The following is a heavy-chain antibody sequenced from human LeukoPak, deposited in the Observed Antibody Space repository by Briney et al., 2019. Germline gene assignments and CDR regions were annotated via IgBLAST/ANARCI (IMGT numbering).Heavy chain of an antibody. CDR2: ISYDGSNT. J-gene: IGHJ4*02. V-gene: IGHV3-30*04. D-gene: IGHD6-19*01. Sequence: PGGSLRLSCAASGFTFSTYTMHWVRQAPGKGLEWVTLISYDGSNTYYADSVKGRFTISRDNSKNTLYLQMNSLRAEDTAVYYCAGIAVAGLYWGQGTLVTVSS. CDR1: GFTFSTYT. CDR3: AGIAVAGLY.